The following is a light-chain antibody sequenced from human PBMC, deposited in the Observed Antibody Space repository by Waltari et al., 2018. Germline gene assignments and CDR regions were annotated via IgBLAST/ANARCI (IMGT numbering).Light chain of an antibody. V-gene: IGLV3-9*01. CDR2: RDN. J-gene: IGLJ7*01. Sequence: SYDLTQPLSVSVALGQTARITCGGNNIGGKNVHWYQQKPGQAPLLVIYRDNNRPSRIPERFSGSNSENRATLTISRAQAADEADYYCQVWDSSTAVFGGGTQLTVL. CDR1: NIGGKN. CDR3: QVWDSSTAV.